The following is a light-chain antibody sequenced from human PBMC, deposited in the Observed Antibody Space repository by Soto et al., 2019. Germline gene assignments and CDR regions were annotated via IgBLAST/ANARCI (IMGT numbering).Light chain of an antibody. J-gene: IGKJ1*01. CDR1: QSVSDY. CDR3: QHYNSYSEA. CDR2: DAS. Sequence: ETLMTQSPDTLSVSPGERATLSCRASQSVSDYLAWYQQRLVQAPRLLIYDASTRATGIPGRFSGSGSGTEFTLTISSLQPDDFATYYCQHYNSYSEAFGQGTKVDIK. V-gene: IGKV3-15*01.